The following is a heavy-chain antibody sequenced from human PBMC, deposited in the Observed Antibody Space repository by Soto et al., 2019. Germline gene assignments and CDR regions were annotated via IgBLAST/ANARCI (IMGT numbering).Heavy chain of an antibody. CDR2: IWYDGSNK. D-gene: IGHD2-2*01. CDR3: ASRSPALDY. CDR1: GFTFSSYG. V-gene: IGHV3-33*01. J-gene: IGHJ4*02. Sequence: GGSLRRSCAVSGFTFSSYGMHWVRQAPGKGLEWVAVIWYDGSNKYYADFVKGRFTISRDNSKNTLYLQMNSLRAEDTAVYYCASRSPALDYWGQGTLVTVSS.